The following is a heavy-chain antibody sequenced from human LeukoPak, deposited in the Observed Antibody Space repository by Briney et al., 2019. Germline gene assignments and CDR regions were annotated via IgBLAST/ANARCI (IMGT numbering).Heavy chain of an antibody. CDR1: GYTFTGYY. CDR3: ARGRGFGDLFGDY. CDR2: INPNSGGT. V-gene: IGHV1-2*02. D-gene: IGHD3-10*01. Sequence: ASVKVSCKASGYTFTGYYMHWVRQAPGQGLEWMGWINPNSGGTNYAQKFQGRVTMTRDTSISTAHMELSRLRSDDTAVYYCARGRGFGDLFGDYWGQGTLVTVSS. J-gene: IGHJ4*02.